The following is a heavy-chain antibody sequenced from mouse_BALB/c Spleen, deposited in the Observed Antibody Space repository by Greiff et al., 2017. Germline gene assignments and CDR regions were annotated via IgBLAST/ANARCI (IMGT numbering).Heavy chain of an antibody. Sequence: VQLQESGAELAKPGASVKMSCKASGYTFTSYWMHWVKQRPGQGLEWIGYINPSTGYTEYNQKFKDKATLTADKSSSTAYMQLSSLTSEDSAVYYCARGYGNDAMDDWGQGTSVTVSS. CDR2: INPSTGYT. CDR1: GYTFTSYW. J-gene: IGHJ4*01. V-gene: IGHV1-7*01. CDR3: ARGYGNDAMDD. D-gene: IGHD2-10*02.